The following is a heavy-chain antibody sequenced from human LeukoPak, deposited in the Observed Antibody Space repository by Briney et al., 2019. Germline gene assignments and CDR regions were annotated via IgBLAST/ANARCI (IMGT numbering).Heavy chain of an antibody. J-gene: IGHJ4*02. D-gene: IGHD5-24*01. CDR3: ARDRVEMATSPFRN. V-gene: IGHV3-21*01. CDR2: ISSSSYI. Sequence: PGESLRLSCAASGFTFSSYGMNWVRQAPGKGLEWISSISSSSYIYYADSVKGRFTISRDNAKNSLYLQMNSLRAEDTAVYYCARDRVEMATSPFRNWGQGTLVTVSS. CDR1: GFTFSSYG.